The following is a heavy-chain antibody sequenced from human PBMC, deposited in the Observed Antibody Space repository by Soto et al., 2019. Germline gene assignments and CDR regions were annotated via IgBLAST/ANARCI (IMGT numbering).Heavy chain of an antibody. D-gene: IGHD1-7*01. CDR1: GGTFSSYA. CDR3: ARYRRGLTGTTYYFDY. V-gene: IGHV1-69*13. Sequence: ASVKVSCKASGGTFSSYAISWVRQAPGQGLEWMGGIIPIFGTANYAQKFQGRVTITADESTSTAYMELSSLRSEDTAVYYCARYRRGLTGTTYYFDYWGQGTLVTVSS. CDR2: IIPIFGTA. J-gene: IGHJ4*02.